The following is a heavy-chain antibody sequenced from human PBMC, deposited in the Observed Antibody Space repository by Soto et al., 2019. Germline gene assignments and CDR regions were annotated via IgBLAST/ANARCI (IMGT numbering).Heavy chain of an antibody. CDR2: IYYSGST. CDR1: GGSISSSSYY. V-gene: IGHV4-39*02. CDR3: AREDSSSPGRVDY. D-gene: IGHD6-13*01. J-gene: IGHJ4*02. Sequence: PSETLSLTCTVSGGSISSSSYYWGWIRQPPGKVLEWIGSIYYSGSTYYNPSLKSRVTISVDTSKNQFSLKLSSVTAADTAVYYCAREDSSSPGRVDYWGQGTLVTVSS.